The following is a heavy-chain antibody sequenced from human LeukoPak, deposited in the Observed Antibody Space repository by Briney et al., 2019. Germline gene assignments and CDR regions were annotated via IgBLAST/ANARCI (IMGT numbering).Heavy chain of an antibody. V-gene: IGHV4-59*01. CDR3: ASTWFGGLDP. D-gene: IGHD3-10*01. CDR1: GGSISSYY. J-gene: IGHJ5*02. Sequence: SETLSLTCTVSGGSISSYYWSWIRQPPGKGLEWIRYIYYSGSTNHNPSLKSRVTISVDTSKNQFSLKLSSVTAADTAVYYCASTWFGGLDPWGQGTLVTVSS. CDR2: IYYSGST.